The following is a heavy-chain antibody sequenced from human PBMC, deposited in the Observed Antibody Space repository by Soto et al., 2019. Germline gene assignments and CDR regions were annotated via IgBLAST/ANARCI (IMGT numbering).Heavy chain of an antibody. CDR3: AKWGGVITTPTFVGPFDY. D-gene: IGHD1-1*01. Sequence: QVQLVQSGAEVKKPGSSVKISCKASGGTFSNYNFNWVRQAPGQGPEWVGGIIPIFGTTNYAQKFQGRVTITADDSTSTAYLALNSLRSEDTALYYCAKWGGVITTPTFVGPFDYWGQGTLVIVSA. J-gene: IGHJ4*02. V-gene: IGHV1-69*01. CDR1: GGTFSNYN. CDR2: IIPIFGTT.